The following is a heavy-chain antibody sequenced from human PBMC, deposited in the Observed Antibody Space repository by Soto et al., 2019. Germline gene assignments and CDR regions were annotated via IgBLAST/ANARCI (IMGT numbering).Heavy chain of an antibody. J-gene: IGHJ4*02. D-gene: IGHD6-13*01. CDR2: IYCSGST. V-gene: IGHV4-39*01. Sequence: SETLSLTCTVSGGSISSSSYYWGWIRQPPGKGLEWIGSIYCSGSTYYNPSLKSRVTISVDTSKNQFSLKLSSVTAADTAVYYCARAGELAAAGPHGKYFDYWGQGTLVTVSS. CDR1: GGSISSSSYY. CDR3: ARAGELAAAGPHGKYFDY.